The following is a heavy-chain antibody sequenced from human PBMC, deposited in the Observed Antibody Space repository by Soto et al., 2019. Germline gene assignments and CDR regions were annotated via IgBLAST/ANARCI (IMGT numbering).Heavy chain of an antibody. Sequence: GESLKISCKASGYSFTSYWIGWVRQMPGKGLEWMGIIYPGDSDTIYSPSFQGQVTISADKSISTAYLQWNSLKASDTAMYYCARPPYSASHYYFDQWGQGTPVTVSS. V-gene: IGHV5-51*01. D-gene: IGHD1-26*01. CDR2: IYPGDSDT. CDR1: GYSFTSYW. J-gene: IGHJ4*02. CDR3: ARPPYSASHYYFDQ.